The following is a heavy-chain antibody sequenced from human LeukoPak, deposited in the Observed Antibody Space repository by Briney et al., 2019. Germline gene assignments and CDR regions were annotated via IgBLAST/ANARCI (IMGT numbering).Heavy chain of an antibody. Sequence: SSVKVSCKASGGTFTSYAISRVRQAPGQGLEWMGGIIPIFGTANYAQKSQGRVTITTDESTSTAYMELSSLRSEDTAVYYCAIPRALGSLQQLVQDYWGQGTLVTVSS. D-gene: IGHD6-6*01. CDR2: IIPIFGTA. CDR1: GGTFTSYA. J-gene: IGHJ4*02. CDR3: AIPRALGSLQQLVQDY. V-gene: IGHV1-69*05.